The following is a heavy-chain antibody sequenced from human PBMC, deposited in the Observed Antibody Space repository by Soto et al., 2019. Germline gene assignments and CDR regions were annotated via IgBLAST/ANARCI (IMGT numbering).Heavy chain of an antibody. D-gene: IGHD2-2*01. CDR3: ARSLDCSSTSCYEADY. J-gene: IGHJ4*02. CDR1: GYTFTSYY. CDR2: IHPSGGST. Sequence: QVQLVQSGAEVKRPGASVKVSCKASGYTFTSYYMHWVRQAPGQGLEWMGIIHPSGGSTSYAQKFQGRVTMTRDTSTSTVYMELSSLRSEDTAVYYCARSLDCSSTSCYEADYWGQGTLVTVSS. V-gene: IGHV1-46*01.